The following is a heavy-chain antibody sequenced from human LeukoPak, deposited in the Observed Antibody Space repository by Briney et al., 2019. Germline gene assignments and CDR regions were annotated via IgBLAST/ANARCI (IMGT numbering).Heavy chain of an antibody. CDR2: ISSSSSYI. V-gene: IGHV3-21*01. Sequence: PGGSLRLSCAASGFTFSSYSMNWVRQAPGKGLEWVSSISSSSSYIYYADSVKGRFTISRDNAKNSLYLQMNSLRAEDTAVYYCARDSYSSSWYALRWFDPWGQGTLVTVSS. CDR3: ARDSYSSSWYALRWFDP. CDR1: GFTFSSYS. D-gene: IGHD6-13*01. J-gene: IGHJ5*02.